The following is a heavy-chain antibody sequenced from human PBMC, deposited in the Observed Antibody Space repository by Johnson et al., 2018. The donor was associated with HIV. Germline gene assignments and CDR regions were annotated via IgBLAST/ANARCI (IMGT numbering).Heavy chain of an antibody. J-gene: IGHJ3*02. D-gene: IGHD6-13*01. CDR3: AKDKGAAAGYDDFDI. Sequence: VQLVESGGGFIQPGGSLRLSCEASGFTFSSYAMNWVRQAPGKGLEWVSGISWTSGSIGYADSVKCRLTFCRDNAKNSLYLQMNSLRAEDTDLYYCAKDKGAAAGYDDFDIWGQGTMVTVSS. CDR1: GFTFSSYA. CDR2: ISWTSGSI. V-gene: IGHV3-9*01.